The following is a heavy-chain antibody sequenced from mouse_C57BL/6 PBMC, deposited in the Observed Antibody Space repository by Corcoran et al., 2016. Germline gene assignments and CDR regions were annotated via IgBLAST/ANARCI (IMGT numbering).Heavy chain of an antibody. V-gene: IGHV1-75*01. CDR1: GYTFTDYY. J-gene: IGHJ3*01. CDR2: IFPGSGST. CDR3: ARYYGSSLRRAWFAY. Sequence: QVQLQQSGPELVKPGASVKISCKASGYTFTDYYINCVKQRPGQGLEWIGWIFPGSGSTYYNEKFKGKATLTVDKSSSTAYMLLSSLTSEDSAVYFCARYYGSSLRRAWFAYWGQGTLVTVSA. D-gene: IGHD1-1*01.